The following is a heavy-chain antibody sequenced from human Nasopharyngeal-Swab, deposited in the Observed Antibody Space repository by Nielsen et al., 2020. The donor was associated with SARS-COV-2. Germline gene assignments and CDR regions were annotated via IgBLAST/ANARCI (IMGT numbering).Heavy chain of an antibody. V-gene: IGHV1-69*13. J-gene: IGHJ4*02. CDR1: GVTFTSNS. Sequence: SSVKLFCNASGVTFTSNSISWVLQAPGQGLEWMGGIIANFGTANYAQKFQGRVTITADESTSTAYMELSILRAEDTAVYYCARGEIDFWGGWGQGTPVTVSS. CDR3: ARGEIDFWGG. D-gene: IGHD3-3*01. CDR2: IIANFGTA.